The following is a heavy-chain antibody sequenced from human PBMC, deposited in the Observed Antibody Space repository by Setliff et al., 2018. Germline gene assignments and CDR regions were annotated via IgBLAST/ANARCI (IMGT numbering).Heavy chain of an antibody. J-gene: IGHJ4*02. CDR3: TRWSANSSAD. CDR1: GFIFSGSA. Sequence: PGGSLRLSCAASGFIFSGSAIHWVRQASGKGLEWVGRIRDKYNSYAIAYAASVEGRFTISRDDSKNMAYLQMNSLRTEDTAVYYCTRWSANSSADWGQGTLVTVS. CDR2: IRDKYNSYAI. D-gene: IGHD6-19*01. V-gene: IGHV3-73*01.